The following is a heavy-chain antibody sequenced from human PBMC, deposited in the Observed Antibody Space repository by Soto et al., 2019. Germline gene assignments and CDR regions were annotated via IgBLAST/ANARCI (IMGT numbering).Heavy chain of an antibody. CDR1: GGSISSYY. CDR2: IYYSGST. CDR3: ARSFEYSSSSWVYWFDP. D-gene: IGHD6-6*01. V-gene: IGHV4-59*08. Sequence: PSETLSLTCTVSGGSISSYYWSWIRQPPGKGLEWIGYIYYSGSTNYNPSLKSRVTISVDTSKNQFSLKLSSVTAADTAVYYCARSFEYSSSSWVYWFDPRGQGTLVTVSS. J-gene: IGHJ5*02.